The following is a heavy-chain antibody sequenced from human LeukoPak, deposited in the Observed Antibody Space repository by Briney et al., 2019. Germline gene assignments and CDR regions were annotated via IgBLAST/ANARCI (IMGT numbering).Heavy chain of an antibody. V-gene: IGHV4-61*02. D-gene: IGHD1-26*01. CDR2: IYTSGST. Sequence: SETLSLTCTVSGGSISSGSYYWSWIRQPAGKGLEWIGRIYTSGSTNYNPSLKSRVTISVDTSKNQFSLKLSSVTAADTAVYYCAVSLGGEEWELPTIFDYWGQGTLVTVSS. CDR3: AVSLGGEEWELPTIFDY. CDR1: GGSISSGSYY. J-gene: IGHJ4*02.